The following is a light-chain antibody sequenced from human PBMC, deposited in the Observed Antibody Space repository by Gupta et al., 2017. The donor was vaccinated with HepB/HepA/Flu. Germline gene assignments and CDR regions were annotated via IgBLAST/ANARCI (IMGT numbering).Light chain of an antibody. CDR3: QHNGSSLWT. J-gene: IGKJ1*01. Sequence: EFVLTQSPGTLSLSTGERATLSCRASQSVSSSLLAWYQQQPGEVPRLIIYGASSRASGLPDRISGSGSGTDFTLTISILEPEDLAVYYCQHNGSSLWTFGQGTKVEIK. CDR1: QSVSSSL. V-gene: IGKV3-20*01. CDR2: GAS.